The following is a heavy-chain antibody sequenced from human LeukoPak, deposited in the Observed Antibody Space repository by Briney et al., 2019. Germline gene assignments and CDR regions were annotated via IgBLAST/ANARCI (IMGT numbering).Heavy chain of an antibody. CDR3: AQHYCSDASCSVFSFDS. CDR1: GFTFNNYA. CDR2: ICGNCGTA. J-gene: IGHJ4*02. V-gene: IGHV3-23*01. Sequence: GGSLRLSCAASGFTFNNYAMNWVRQAPGKGLEWVSSICGNCGTAYYVDSVKGRFTISRDNSKNTLYLQMNSLRAEDTAVYYCAQHYCSDASCSVFSFDSWGQGTLVTVSS. D-gene: IGHD2-2*01.